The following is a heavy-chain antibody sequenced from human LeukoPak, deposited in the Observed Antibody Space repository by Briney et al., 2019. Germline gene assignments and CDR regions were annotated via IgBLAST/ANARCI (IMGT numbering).Heavy chain of an antibody. Sequence: GGSLRLSCAASGFTFSSYAMSWVRQAPGKGLEWVSAISGSGGSTYYADSVKGRFTISRDNSKNTLYLQMNSLRAEDTAVYYCAKDRDRPFRKAETGSYWGQGTLVTVSS. D-gene: IGHD3-10*01. J-gene: IGHJ4*02. CDR2: ISGSGGST. CDR1: GFTFSSYA. V-gene: IGHV3-23*01. CDR3: AKDRDRPFRKAETGSY.